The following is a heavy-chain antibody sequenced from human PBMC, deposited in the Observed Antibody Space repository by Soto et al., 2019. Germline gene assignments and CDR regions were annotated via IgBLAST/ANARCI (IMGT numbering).Heavy chain of an antibody. D-gene: IGHD6-6*01. CDR3: AREGPSSSPL. CDR2: IIPILGIT. Sequence: SVKVSCKASGGTFSNYTISWVRQAPGQGLEWMGRIIPILGITNYAQKFQGRVTITADKSTSTAYMELSSLRSEDTAVYYCAREGPSSSPLWGQGTLVTVSS. CDR1: GGTFSNYT. V-gene: IGHV1-69*04. J-gene: IGHJ4*02.